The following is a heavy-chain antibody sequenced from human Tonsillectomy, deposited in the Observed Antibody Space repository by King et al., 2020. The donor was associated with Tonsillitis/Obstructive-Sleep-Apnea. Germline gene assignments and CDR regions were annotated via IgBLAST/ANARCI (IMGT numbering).Heavy chain of an antibody. D-gene: IGHD4-17*01. CDR2: INHSGST. CDR3: ARGESNYGDYSDYYYYYMDV. CDR1: GGSFSGYY. V-gene: IGHV4-34*01. Sequence: VQLQQWGAGLLKPSETLPLTCAVYGGSFSGYYWWWIRQPPGKGLVWSGEINHSGSTNYNPSLKSRVTISVDTSTNQFSLKLSSVTAADTAVYYCARGESNYGDYSDYYYYYMDVWGKGTTVTVSS. J-gene: IGHJ6*03.